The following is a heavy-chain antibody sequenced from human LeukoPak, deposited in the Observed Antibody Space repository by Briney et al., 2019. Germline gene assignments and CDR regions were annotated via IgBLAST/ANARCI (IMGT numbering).Heavy chain of an antibody. Sequence: QPGGSLRLSCAASGFTFSSYGMHWVRQAPGKGLEWVAVIWYDGSNKYYADSVKGRFTISRDNSKNTLYLQMNSLRAEDTAVYYCAREVGATAFDYGGQGTLVTVSS. CDR2: IWYDGSNK. D-gene: IGHD1-26*01. CDR3: AREVGATAFDY. CDR1: GFTFSSYG. V-gene: IGHV3-33*01. J-gene: IGHJ4*02.